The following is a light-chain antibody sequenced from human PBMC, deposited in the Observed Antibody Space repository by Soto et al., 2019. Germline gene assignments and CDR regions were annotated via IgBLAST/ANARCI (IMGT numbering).Light chain of an antibody. J-gene: IGLJ2*01. CDR3: QSYDSSLSGSV. V-gene: IGLV1-40*01. CDR1: SSNIGAGYD. Sequence: QSVLTQPPSVSGAPGQRVTISCTGSSSNIGAGYDVHWYQQLPGTAPKLLIYGNSNRPSGVPDRFSGSKSGTSASLAITGLQDEDEAAYSCQSYDSSLSGSVFGGGTKLTVL. CDR2: GNS.